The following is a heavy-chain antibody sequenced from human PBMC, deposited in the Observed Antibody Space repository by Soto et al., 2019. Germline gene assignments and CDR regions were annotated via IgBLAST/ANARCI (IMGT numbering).Heavy chain of an antibody. D-gene: IGHD3-22*01. CDR2: IYYTGST. CDR1: GGSISSGGYY. CDR3: ARSAPDYYDSSGYITGPFDY. V-gene: IGHV4-31*03. J-gene: IGHJ4*02. Sequence: NPSETLSLTCTVSGGSISSGGYYWSWIRQHPGKGLEWIGYIYYTGSTYYNPSLKSRVTISVDTSKNQFSLKLSSVPAADTAVYYCARSAPDYYDSSGYITGPFDYWGQGTLVTVSS.